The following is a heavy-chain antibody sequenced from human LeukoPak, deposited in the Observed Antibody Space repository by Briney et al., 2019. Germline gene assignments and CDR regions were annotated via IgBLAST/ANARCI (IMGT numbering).Heavy chain of an antibody. CDR1: GFTFSSYS. J-gene: IGHJ5*02. Sequence: GGSLRLSCAASGFTFSSYSINWVRQAPGKGLEWVSYISSSSSTIYYADSVKGRFTISRDNAKNSLYLQMNSLRAEDTAVYYCARDSSYYDFWSGYYGAGWFDPWGQGTLVTVSS. CDR2: ISSSSSTI. D-gene: IGHD3-3*01. CDR3: ARDSSYYDFWSGYYGAGWFDP. V-gene: IGHV3-48*04.